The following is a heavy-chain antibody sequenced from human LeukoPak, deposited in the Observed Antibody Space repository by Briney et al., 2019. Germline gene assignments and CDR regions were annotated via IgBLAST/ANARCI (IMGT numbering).Heavy chain of an antibody. CDR2: IKQDGSEK. CDR3: ARHRSGGSQDDAFDI. Sequence: GGSLRLSCVASGFNFSSDDMSWVRQAPGKGLEWVADIKQDGSEKYYVHSVKGRFTISRQNAKNSLFLQMNSLRAEDTAVYYCARHRSGGSQDDAFDIWGQGTMATVSS. J-gene: IGHJ3*02. V-gene: IGHV3-7*01. CDR1: GFNFSSDD. D-gene: IGHD2-15*01.